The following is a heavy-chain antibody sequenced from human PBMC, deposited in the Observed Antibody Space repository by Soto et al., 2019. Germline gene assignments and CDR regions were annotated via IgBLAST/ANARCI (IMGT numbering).Heavy chain of an antibody. Sequence: SETLSLTCAVSSGSISSSNWWSWVRQPPGKGLEWIGEIYHSGSTNYNPSLKSRVTISVDKSKNQFSLKLSSVTAADTAVYYCARDAPRDCSGGSCSAYYYYYMDVWGKGTTVTVSS. V-gene: IGHV4-4*02. CDR1: SGSISSSNW. CDR2: IYHSGST. D-gene: IGHD2-15*01. CDR3: ARDAPRDCSGGSCSAYYYYYMDV. J-gene: IGHJ6*03.